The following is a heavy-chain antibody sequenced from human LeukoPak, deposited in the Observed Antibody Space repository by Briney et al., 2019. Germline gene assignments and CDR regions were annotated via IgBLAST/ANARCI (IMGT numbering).Heavy chain of an antibody. CDR2: ISSSSSYI. Sequence: PGGSLRLSCAASGFTFSSYSMNWVRQAPGKGLEWVSSISSSSSYIYYADSVKGRFTISRDNAKNSLYLQMNSLRAEDTAVYYCAGKIRYSSGWYPDYWGQGTLVTVSS. J-gene: IGHJ4*02. CDR3: AGKIRYSSGWYPDY. D-gene: IGHD6-19*01. CDR1: GFTFSSYS. V-gene: IGHV3-21*01.